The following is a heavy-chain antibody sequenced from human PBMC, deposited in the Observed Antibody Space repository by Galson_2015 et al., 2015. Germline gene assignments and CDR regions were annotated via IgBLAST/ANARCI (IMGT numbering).Heavy chain of an antibody. J-gene: IGHJ5*02. D-gene: IGHD3-3*01. CDR3: ARINKRFLEWSSPAYNWFDP. V-gene: IGHV2-26*01. CDR1: GFPLSNASMG. CDR2: IFSNDEK. Sequence: PALVKPTQTLTLTCTVPGFPLSNASMGVSWIRQPPGKALEWLAHIFSNDEKSYSTSLKSRLTISKDTSKSQVVLTMTNMDPVDTATYYCARINKRFLEWSSPAYNWFDPWGQGTLVTVSS.